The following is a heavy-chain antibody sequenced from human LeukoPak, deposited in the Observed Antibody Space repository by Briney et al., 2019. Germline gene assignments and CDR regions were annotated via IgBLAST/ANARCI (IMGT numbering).Heavy chain of an antibody. D-gene: IGHD6-19*01. CDR3: ARVVIAVAGSYYFDY. V-gene: IGHV3-48*01. Sequence: GGSLRLSCAASGFTFSSYSMYWVRQAPGKGLEWVSYIRSSSSTIYYADSVKGRFTISTDNANNSLYLQMNSLRAEDTAVYYCARVVIAVAGSYYFDYWGQGTLVTVSS. CDR2: IRSSSSTI. J-gene: IGHJ4*02. CDR1: GFTFSSYS.